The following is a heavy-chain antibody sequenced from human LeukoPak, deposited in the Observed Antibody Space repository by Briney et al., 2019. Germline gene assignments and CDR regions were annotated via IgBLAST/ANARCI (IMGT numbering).Heavy chain of an antibody. CDR3: ARGAEGHNYGELDS. D-gene: IGHD5-18*01. CDR1: GFTFVDYT. Sequence: PGGSLRLSCAASGFTFVDYTMHWVRQAPGKGLEWVSLIRRDGSWTYYADSVRGRFTISRDNTKSTLYLQMNSLRADDTAVYYCARGAEGHNYGELDSWGQGTLVTVSS. J-gene: IGHJ5*01. CDR2: IRRDGSWT. V-gene: IGHV3-43*01.